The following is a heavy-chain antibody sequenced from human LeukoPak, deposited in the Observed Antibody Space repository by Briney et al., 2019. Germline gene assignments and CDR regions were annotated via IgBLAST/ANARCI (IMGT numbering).Heavy chain of an antibody. CDR1: GFTFSRYT. CDR3: ARGDSSGYYYEDWFDP. D-gene: IGHD3-22*01. J-gene: IGHJ5*02. Sequence: GGSLRLSCAASGFTFSRYTMNWVRQAPGKGLEWVSYISSSGSTKYYADSVKGRFTISRDNAKNSLYLQMNSLRAEDTAVYYCARGDSSGYYYEDWFDPWGQGTLVTVSS. CDR2: ISSSGSTK. V-gene: IGHV3-48*04.